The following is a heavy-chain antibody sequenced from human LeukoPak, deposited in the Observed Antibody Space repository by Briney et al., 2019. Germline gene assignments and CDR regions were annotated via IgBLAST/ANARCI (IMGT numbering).Heavy chain of an antibody. J-gene: IGHJ4*02. D-gene: IGHD5-24*01. CDR1: GLTFRSYW. CDR2: INQEGSEK. CDR3: ARERDGRFFDY. Sequence: GGSLRLSCAVSGLTFRSYWMSWVRQAPGKGLEWVANINQEGSEKYFVDSVKGRFTISRDNAKNSLHLQMNTLRAEDTAVYYCARERDGRFFDYWGQGTLFTVSS. V-gene: IGHV3-7*01.